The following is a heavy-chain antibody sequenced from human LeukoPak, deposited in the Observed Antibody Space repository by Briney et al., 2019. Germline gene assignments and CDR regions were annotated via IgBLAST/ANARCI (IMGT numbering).Heavy chain of an antibody. V-gene: IGHV4-4*07. CDR1: GGSISSYC. D-gene: IGHD5-24*01. CDR3: ARIPPPLAGMATTFQDY. J-gene: IGHJ4*02. Sequence: SETLSLTCTVSGGSISSYCWSWIRQPAGKGLEWIGRIYTSGSTNYNPSLKSRVTMSVDTFKNQFSLKLSSVTAADTAVYYCARIPPPLAGMATTFQDYWGQGTLVSVSS. CDR2: IYTSGST.